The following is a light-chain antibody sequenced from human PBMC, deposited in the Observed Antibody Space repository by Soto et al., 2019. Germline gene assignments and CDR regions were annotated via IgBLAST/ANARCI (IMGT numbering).Light chain of an antibody. CDR3: NSYTGSSTLEV. Sequence: QSVLTQPASVSGSPGQTITISCTGTSSDVGGYNYVSWYQQHPGKAPKLMIYEVSNRPSGVSNRFSGSKSGNTASLTISGLQAEDEADYYCNSYTGSSTLEVFGTGTKLTFL. CDR1: SSDVGGYNY. J-gene: IGLJ1*01. CDR2: EVS. V-gene: IGLV2-14*01.